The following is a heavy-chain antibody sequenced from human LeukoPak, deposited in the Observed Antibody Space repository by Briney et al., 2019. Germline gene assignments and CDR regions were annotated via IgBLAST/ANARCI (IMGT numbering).Heavy chain of an antibody. J-gene: IGHJ6*02. Sequence: PGGTLRLSCAASGFTFSSYAMHWVRQAPGKGLEWVGRIKSKTDGGTTDYAAPVKGRFTISRDDSKNTLYLQMNSLKTEDTAVYYCTTLYYDFWSGYSNYGMDVWGQGTTVTVSS. CDR2: IKSKTDGGTT. CDR3: TTLYYDFWSGYSNYGMDV. D-gene: IGHD3-3*01. CDR1: GFTFSSYA. V-gene: IGHV3-15*07.